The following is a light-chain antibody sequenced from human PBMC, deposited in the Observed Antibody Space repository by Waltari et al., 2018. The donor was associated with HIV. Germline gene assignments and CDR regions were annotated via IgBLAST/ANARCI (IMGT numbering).Light chain of an antibody. Sequence: SYELTKPPSVSVSPGQPARITCSGDALPKQYAYWYQQKPGQAPVLVIYKDSERPSGIPERFSGSSSGTTVTLTISGVQAEDEADYYCQSADSSGTVVFGGGTKLTVL. CDR1: ALPKQY. J-gene: IGLJ2*01. V-gene: IGLV3-25*03. CDR2: KDS. CDR3: QSADSSGTVV.